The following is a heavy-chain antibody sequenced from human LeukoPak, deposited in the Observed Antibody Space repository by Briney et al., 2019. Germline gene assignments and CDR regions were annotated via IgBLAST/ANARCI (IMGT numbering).Heavy chain of an antibody. CDR1: GFTVSSNY. CDR2: IYSGGST. V-gene: IGHV3-66*01. Sequence: GGSLRLSCAASGFTVSSNYMSWVRQAPGKGLEWVSVIYSGGSTYYADSVKGRFTVSRDNSKNTLYLQMNSLRAEDTAVYYCARAPFTCDSSGDSFDIWGQGTMVTVSS. D-gene: IGHD3-22*01. J-gene: IGHJ3*02. CDR3: ARAPFTCDSSGDSFDI.